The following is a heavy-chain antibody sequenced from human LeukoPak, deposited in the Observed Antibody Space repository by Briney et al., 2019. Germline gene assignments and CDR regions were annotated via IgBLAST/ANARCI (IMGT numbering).Heavy chain of an antibody. D-gene: IGHD3-22*01. V-gene: IGHV3-74*01. J-gene: IGHJ1*01. CDR2: IKSDGST. CDR3: ARAPSEIGGYYPEYFRH. Sequence: GGSLRLSCAASGFTFSSYWMHWVRQAPGKGLAWVSRIKSDGSTNYADSVKGRFTISRDNAKNTVSLQMNSPRAEDTGVYYCARAPSEIGGYYPEYFRHWGQGTLVTVSS. CDR1: GFTFSSYW.